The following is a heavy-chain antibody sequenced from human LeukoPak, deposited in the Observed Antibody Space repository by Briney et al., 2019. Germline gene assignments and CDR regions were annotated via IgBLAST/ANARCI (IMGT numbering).Heavy chain of an antibody. J-gene: IGHJ2*01. CDR3: ARTTVTSGPYWYFDL. Sequence: PGGSLRLSCAASGFTFSNYDMHWVRQAIGRGLEWVSAIDTAGDTYYPGSVKGRFTISRENAKNSLYLQMNSLRAGDTAVYYCARTTVTSGPYWYFDLWGRGTLVTVSS. CDR1: GFTFSNYD. CDR2: IDTAGDT. D-gene: IGHD4-17*01. V-gene: IGHV3-13*01.